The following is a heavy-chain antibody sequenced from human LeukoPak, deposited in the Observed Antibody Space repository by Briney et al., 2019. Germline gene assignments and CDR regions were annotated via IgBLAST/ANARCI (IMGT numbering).Heavy chain of an antibody. J-gene: IGHJ4*02. D-gene: IGHD3-9*01. CDR3: ARTSRTLAGYYYSLGY. CDR1: GYTFTGYY. Sequence: GASVKVSCKASGYTFTGYYMHWVRQAPGQGLEWMGWINPNSGGTNYAQKFQGRVTMTRDTSISTAYMELSRLRSDDTAVYYCARTSRTLAGYYYSLGYWGQGTLVTVSS. V-gene: IGHV1-2*02. CDR2: INPNSGGT.